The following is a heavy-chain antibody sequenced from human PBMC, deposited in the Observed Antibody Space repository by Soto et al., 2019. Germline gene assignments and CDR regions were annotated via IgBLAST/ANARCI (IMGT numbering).Heavy chain of an antibody. D-gene: IGHD5-12*01. CDR3: ARVPTARGYSGYDSGCFDY. CDR1: GGSISSSNW. CDR2: IYHSGST. J-gene: IGHJ4*02. V-gene: IGHV4-4*02. Sequence: SETLSLTCAVSGGSISSSNWWSWVRQPPGKGLEWIGEIYHSGSTNSNPSLKSRVTISVDKSKNQFSLNLTSVTAADTAVYSCARVPTARGYSGYDSGCFDYWGPGILVTVSS.